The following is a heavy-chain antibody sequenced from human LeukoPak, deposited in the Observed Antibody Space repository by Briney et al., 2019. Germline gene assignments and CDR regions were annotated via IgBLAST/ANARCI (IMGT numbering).Heavy chain of an antibody. V-gene: IGHV4-59*01. CDR3: ARGRYSSSWYLDY. CDR1: GGSISSYY. Sequence: PSETLSLTCTVSGGSISSYYWNWIRQPPGKGLEWIGYIYYSGSTNYNPSLKSRVTISVDTSKNQFSLRLSSVTAADTAVYYCARGRYSSSWYLDYWGQGALVTVSS. J-gene: IGHJ4*02. CDR2: IYYSGST. D-gene: IGHD6-13*01.